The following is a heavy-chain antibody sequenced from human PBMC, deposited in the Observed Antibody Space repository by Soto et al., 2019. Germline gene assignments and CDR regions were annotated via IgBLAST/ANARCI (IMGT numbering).Heavy chain of an antibody. CDR2: IYLTGST. J-gene: IGHJ4*02. D-gene: IGHD1-7*01. CDR3: ASRDPGTSVDY. CDR1: GGSFTSNNW. V-gene: IGHV4-4*02. Sequence: PSETLSLTCAVSGGSFTSNNWWTWVRQPPGQGLEWFGEIYLTGSTNYNPSLKSRVTISLDKSENQFSLKVTSLTAADTAVYYCASRDPGTSVDYWGQGTLVTVSS.